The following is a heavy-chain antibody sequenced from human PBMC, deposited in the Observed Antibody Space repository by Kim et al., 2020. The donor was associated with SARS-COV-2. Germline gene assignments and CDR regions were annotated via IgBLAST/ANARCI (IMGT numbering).Heavy chain of an antibody. Sequence: SETLSLTCAVSGGSISSSNWWSWVRQPPGKGLEWIGEIYHSGSTNYNPSLKSRVTISVDKSKNQFSLKLSSVTAADTAVYYCARDHSGYDYGMDVWGQGTTVTVSS. J-gene: IGHJ6*02. D-gene: IGHD6-19*01. CDR3: ARDHSGYDYGMDV. CDR1: GGSISSSNW. CDR2: IYHSGST. V-gene: IGHV4-4*02.